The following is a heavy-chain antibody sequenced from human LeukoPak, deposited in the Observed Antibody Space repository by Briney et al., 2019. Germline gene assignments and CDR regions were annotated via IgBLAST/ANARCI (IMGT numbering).Heavy chain of an antibody. J-gene: IGHJ3*02. CDR2: ISAYNGNT. CDR3: ARGAYCGGQCSSSDSFDI. D-gene: IGHD2-21*01. Sequence: ASVKVSCKASGYTFTSYGVSWVRQAPGQGLEWMEWISAYNGNTKYAQNLQGRVTRTTDTSTTTASLELRSLRSDDRAVYYCARGAYCGGQCSSSDSFDIWGKGTMVTVSS. V-gene: IGHV1-18*01. CDR1: GYTFTSYG.